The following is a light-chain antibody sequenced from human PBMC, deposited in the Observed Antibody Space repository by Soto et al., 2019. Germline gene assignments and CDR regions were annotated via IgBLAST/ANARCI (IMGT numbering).Light chain of an antibody. J-gene: IGKJ1*01. CDR2: DAS. V-gene: IGKV3-11*01. CDR1: QSVSSY. CDR3: QQRSNLWT. Sequence: EIVLTQSPATLSLSPGERATLSCRASQSVSSYLAWYQQKPGQAPRLLIYDASNRATGIPARFSGSGSGKDFPLTISSLEPEDFAVYYCQQRSNLWTFGQGTKVEIK.